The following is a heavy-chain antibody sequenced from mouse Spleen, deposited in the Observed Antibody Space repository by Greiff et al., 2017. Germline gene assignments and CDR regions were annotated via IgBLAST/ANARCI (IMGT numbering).Heavy chain of an antibody. J-gene: IGHJ3*01. CDR1: GFTFSSYG. D-gene: IGHD2-4*01. V-gene: IGHV5-9-2*01. CDR3: ARGGDYDWFAY. CDR2: ISGGGSYT. Sequence: EVQGVESGGGLVKPGGSLKLSCAASGFTFSSYGMSWVRQTPEKRLEWVATISGGGSYTYYPDSVKGRFTISRDNAKNNLYLQMSSLRSEDTALYYCARGGDYDWFAYWGQGTLVTVSA.